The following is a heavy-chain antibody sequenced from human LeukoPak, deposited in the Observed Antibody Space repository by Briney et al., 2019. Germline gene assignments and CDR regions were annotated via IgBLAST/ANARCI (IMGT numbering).Heavy chain of an antibody. CDR2: INPSTGGT. Sequence: ASVKVSCKGSGYTFIGYYMHWVRQAPGQGLEWMGRINPSTGGTNSAQKFQGRVTMTRDTSISTAYMELSRLTSDDTAIYYCARGQPYGDYNYFDPWGQGTLVTVSS. CDR3: ARGQPYGDYNYFDP. D-gene: IGHD4-17*01. J-gene: IGHJ5*02. CDR1: GYTFIGYY. V-gene: IGHV1-2*06.